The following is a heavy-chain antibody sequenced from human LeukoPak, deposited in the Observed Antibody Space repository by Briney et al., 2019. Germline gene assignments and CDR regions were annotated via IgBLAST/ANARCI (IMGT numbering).Heavy chain of an antibody. CDR3: AKGTDL. Sequence: GGSLRLSCAASGFTVSSNYMSWVRQAPGKGLEWVSVIYSGDNTYYADSVKGRFTISRDNSKNTLFLQMNTLRAEDTAVYYCAKGTDLWGQGTLVTVSS. V-gene: IGHV3-53*01. CDR2: IYSGDNT. J-gene: IGHJ4*02. CDR1: GFTVSSNY.